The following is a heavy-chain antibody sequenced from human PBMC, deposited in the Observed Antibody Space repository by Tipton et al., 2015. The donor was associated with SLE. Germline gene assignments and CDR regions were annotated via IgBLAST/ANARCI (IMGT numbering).Heavy chain of an antibody. CDR2: IWYDGSNK. V-gene: IGHV3-33*01. CDR1: GFTFSSYG. CDR3: AREGWGPIPFDI. Sequence: SGFTFSSYGMHWVRQAPGKGLEWVAVIWYDGSNKYYADSVKGRFTISRDNAKNSLYLQMNSLRAEDTAVYYCAREGWGPIPFDIWGQGTMVTVSS. D-gene: IGHD3-16*01. J-gene: IGHJ3*02.